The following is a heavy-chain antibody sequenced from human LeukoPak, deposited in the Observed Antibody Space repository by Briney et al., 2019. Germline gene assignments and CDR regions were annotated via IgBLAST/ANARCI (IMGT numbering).Heavy chain of an antibody. J-gene: IGHJ4*02. CDR2: INPNSGGT. D-gene: IGHD1-1*01. V-gene: IGHV1-2*02. CDR1: GYTFTGYY. CDR3: ARDPRRGWLQLSY. Sequence: GASVTVSCKASGYTFTGYYMHWVRQAPGQGLEWMGWINPNSGGTNYAQKFQGRVTMTRDTSISTAYMELSRLRSDDTAVYYCARDPRRGWLQLSYWGQGTLVTVSS.